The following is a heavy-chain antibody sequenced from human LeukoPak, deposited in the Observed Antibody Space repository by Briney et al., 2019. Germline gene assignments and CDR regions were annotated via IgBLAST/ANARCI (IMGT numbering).Heavy chain of an antibody. Sequence: PGGSLRLSCAASGFTVSSNYMSWVRQAPGKGLEWVSVIYSGGSTYYADSVKGRFTISRDNSKNTLYLQMNSLRAEDTAVYYCAKGNIAVAGTGSSVDYWGQGTLVTVSS. CDR3: AKGNIAVAGTGSSVDY. D-gene: IGHD6-19*01. V-gene: IGHV3-53*01. CDR2: IYSGGST. CDR1: GFTVSSNY. J-gene: IGHJ4*02.